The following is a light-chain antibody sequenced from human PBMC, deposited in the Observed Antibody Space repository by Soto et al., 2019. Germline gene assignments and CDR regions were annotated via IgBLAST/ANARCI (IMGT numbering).Light chain of an antibody. J-gene: IGKJ3*01. CDR3: QQFDDYPFT. Sequence: AIQLTQSPSSLSAYVGDSVSITCRASQGISSALALYQQKPGRAPKLLIYDASSLEGGVPSRFSGSRSGTDFTLTVSSLQPEDFASYYCQQFDDYPFTFGPGTKVDIK. CDR2: DAS. CDR1: QGISSA. V-gene: IGKV1D-13*01.